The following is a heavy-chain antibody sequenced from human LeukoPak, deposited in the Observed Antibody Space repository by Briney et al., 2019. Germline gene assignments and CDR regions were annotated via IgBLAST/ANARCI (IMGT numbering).Heavy chain of an antibody. Sequence: GGSLRLSCAASGFTFSDHYIDWVRQAPGMGLEWVGRIIKKANSYSAEFAASVKGRFSISRDDSKNSVYVQMNSLKIEDTAVYYCTRVGSIGGGHYFDNWGQGTQVTVSS. CDR2: IIKKANSYSA. D-gene: IGHD3-16*01. CDR1: GFTFSDHY. CDR3: TRVGSIGGGHYFDN. J-gene: IGHJ4*02. V-gene: IGHV3-72*01.